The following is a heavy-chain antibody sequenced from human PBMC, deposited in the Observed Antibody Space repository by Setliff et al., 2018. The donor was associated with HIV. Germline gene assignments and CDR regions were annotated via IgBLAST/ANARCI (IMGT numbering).Heavy chain of an antibody. CDR1: GYTFTDYY. J-gene: IGHJ4*01. D-gene: IGHD3-22*01. V-gene: IGHV1-2*02. CDR3: ARGWAAYDNSGKTPY. Sequence: ASVKVSCKASGYTFTDYYIHWVRQAPGQGLEWMGWIYPNTGGTNYAQKFQGRVTMTRDTSISTAYMELSRLRSDDTAVYYCARGWAAYDNSGKTPYWGQGTQVTVSS. CDR2: IYPNTGGT.